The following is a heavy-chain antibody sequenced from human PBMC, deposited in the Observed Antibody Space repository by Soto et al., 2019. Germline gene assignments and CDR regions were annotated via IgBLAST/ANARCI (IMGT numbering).Heavy chain of an antibody. D-gene: IGHD2-2*01. CDR3: ARLGGYCSSTSCYGFYGMDV. J-gene: IGHJ6*02. CDR2: FYYSEST. Sequence: PSETLSLTCTVSGGSISSGPYSWGWIRQPPGEGLEWIGTFYYSESTYYNPSLEGRVTISVDTSKNQFSLKVSSVTVADTAVYYCARLGGYCSSTSCYGFYGMDVWGQGTTVNVSS. CDR1: GGSISSGPYS. V-gene: IGHV4-39*01.